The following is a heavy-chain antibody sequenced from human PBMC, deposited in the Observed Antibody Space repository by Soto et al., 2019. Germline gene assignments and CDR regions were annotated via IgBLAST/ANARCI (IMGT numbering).Heavy chain of an antibody. Sequence: GGSLRLSCAASGVTFSFYWMGWVRQAPGKGLEWVANIKQDGSEKFYVDSVKGRFTISRDNAKNSLFLQMNSLRAEDTAVYYCARDAYSSGPDFDHWGQGTLVTVSS. D-gene: IGHD3-22*01. V-gene: IGHV3-7*05. CDR1: GVTFSFYW. CDR3: ARDAYSSGPDFDH. CDR2: IKQDGSEK. J-gene: IGHJ4*02.